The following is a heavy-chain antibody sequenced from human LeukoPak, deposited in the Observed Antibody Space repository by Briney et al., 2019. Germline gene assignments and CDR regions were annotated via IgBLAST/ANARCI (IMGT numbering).Heavy chain of an antibody. V-gene: IGHV3-53*01. CDR3: AKDRYSRGYFD. CDR2: LYTGGDT. Sequence: GGSLRLSCAVSGFTVSAHYMSWVRQAPGKGLECVSFLYTGGDTYYADSVKGRFTISRDNSKNTLYLQMNSLRAEDTAIYYCAKDRYSRGYFDWGQGTLVTVSS. CDR1: GFTVSAHY. J-gene: IGHJ4*02. D-gene: IGHD3-22*01.